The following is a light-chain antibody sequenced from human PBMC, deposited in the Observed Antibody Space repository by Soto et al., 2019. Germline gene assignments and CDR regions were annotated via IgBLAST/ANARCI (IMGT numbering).Light chain of an antibody. J-gene: IGLJ1*01. Sequence: QSALIQPPSASGTPGQRVTISCSGSSSNIGSNTVSWYHQLPGTAPKSLIFGNNHRSSGVPDRFSGSKSGTSASLAISGLQSEDEADYYCAAWDDSLNGYVFGTGTKVTVL. CDR2: GNN. CDR1: SSNIGSNT. CDR3: AAWDDSLNGYV. V-gene: IGLV1-44*01.